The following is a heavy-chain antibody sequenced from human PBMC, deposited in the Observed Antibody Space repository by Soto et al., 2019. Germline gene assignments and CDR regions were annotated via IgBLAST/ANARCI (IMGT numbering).Heavy chain of an antibody. D-gene: IGHD2-21*02. CDR2: ISTRSDV. J-gene: IGHJ6*02. CDR3: AREKTAWPLAYGLEV. V-gene: IGHV3-21*03. Sequence: GSLRLSCTASEFSLSTYSMNWVRQAPGKGLEWVSSISTRSDVYYADSVKGRFTIARDNAKNSLSLQMNSLGAEDTGVYYCAREKTAWPLAYGLEVWGQGTTVTVSS. CDR1: EFSLSTYS.